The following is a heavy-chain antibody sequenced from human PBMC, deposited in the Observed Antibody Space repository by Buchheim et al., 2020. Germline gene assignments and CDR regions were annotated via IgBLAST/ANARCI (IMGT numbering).Heavy chain of an antibody. V-gene: IGHV3-48*01. CDR1: GFTFNTYS. J-gene: IGHJ4*02. CDR2: ISSSSTII. Sequence: EVQLVESGGGLVQPGGSLRLSCAASGFTFNTYSMNWVRQAPGKGLEWVSYISSSSTIIYYADSVKGRFTISRDNAKNSLYLQMNSRRAEDTAVYYWARDSGTCVDYSGQGT. CDR3: ARDSGTCVDY. D-gene: IGHD1-1*01.